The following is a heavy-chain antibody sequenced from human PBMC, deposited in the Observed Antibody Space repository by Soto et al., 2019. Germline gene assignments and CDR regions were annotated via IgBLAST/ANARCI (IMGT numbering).Heavy chain of an antibody. CDR1: GFTFSNAW. CDR3: TTVDYGDSYYYYYYYMDV. J-gene: IGHJ6*03. CDR2: IKSKTDGGTT. V-gene: IGHV3-15*01. Sequence: GGSLRLSCAASGFTFSNAWMSWVRQAPGKGLEWVGRIKSKTDGGTTDYAAPVKGRFTISRDDSKNTLYLQMNSLKTEDTAVYYCTTVDYGDSYYYYYYYMDVWGKGTTVTFSS. D-gene: IGHD4-17*01.